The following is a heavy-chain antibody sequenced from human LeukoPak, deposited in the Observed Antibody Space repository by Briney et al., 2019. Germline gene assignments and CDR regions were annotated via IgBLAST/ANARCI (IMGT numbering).Heavy chain of an antibody. CDR2: ISSSGSTI. V-gene: IGHV3-11*04. CDR1: GFTFGDYY. J-gene: IGHJ6*03. CDR3: ARDPKHYHYYYYMDV. Sequence: GGSLRLSCAASGFTFGDYYMSWIRQAPGKGLEWVSYISSSGSTIYYADSVKGRFTISRDNAKNSLYLQMNSLRAEDTAVYYCARDPKHYHYYYYMDVWGKGTTVTVSS.